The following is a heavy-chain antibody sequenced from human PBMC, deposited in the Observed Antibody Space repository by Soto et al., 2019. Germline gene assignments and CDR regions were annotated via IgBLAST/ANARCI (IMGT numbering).Heavy chain of an antibody. CDR2: IHHSGST. Sequence: QVQLQESGPGLVRPSGTVSLTCAVSGLSISSDNWWSWVRQPPGKGLEWIGEIHHSGSTNYNPSLKSRVTMSVVPSKDLFSLTLTSVTAADTALYYCARDQGSHPGDWGQGTLVSVSS. V-gene: IGHV4-4*02. J-gene: IGHJ4*02. CDR3: ARDQGSHPGD. D-gene: IGHD6-13*01. CDR1: GLSISSDNW.